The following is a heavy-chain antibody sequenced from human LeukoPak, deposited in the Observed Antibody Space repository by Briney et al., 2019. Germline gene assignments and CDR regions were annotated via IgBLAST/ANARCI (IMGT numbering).Heavy chain of an antibody. CDR2: ISSTSSYR. CDR1: GFTFSSYS. V-gene: IGHV3-21*01. J-gene: IGHJ4*02. CDR3: ASSTDGYNLGTGGVDH. D-gene: IGHD5-24*01. Sequence: GGSLRLSCAASGFTFSSYSMNWVRQAPGKGLEWASCISSTSSYRYYAGSVKGRFTISRDNAKNSLYLQMNSLRAEDTAVYYCASSTDGYNLGTGGVDHWGQGTLVTVSS.